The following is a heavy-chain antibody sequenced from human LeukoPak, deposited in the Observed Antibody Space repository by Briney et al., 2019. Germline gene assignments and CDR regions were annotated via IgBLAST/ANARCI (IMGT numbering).Heavy chain of an antibody. CDR3: VRGTPVGYDFWSGYYSDWFDP. CDR2: MNPNSGNT. Sequence: ASVKVSCKASGYTFTSYDINWVRQATGQGLEWMGWMNPNSGNTGYAQKFQGRVTMTRNTSISTAYMELSSLRSEDTAVYYCVRGTPVGYDFWSGYYSDWFDPWGQGTLVTVSS. CDR1: GYTFTSYD. V-gene: IGHV1-8*01. J-gene: IGHJ5*02. D-gene: IGHD3-3*01.